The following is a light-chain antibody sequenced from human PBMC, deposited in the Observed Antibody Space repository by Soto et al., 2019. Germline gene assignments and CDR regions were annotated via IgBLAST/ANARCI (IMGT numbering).Light chain of an antibody. Sequence: ETVIAQSPATLSVSPGERATLSCRASQSVSTDLAWYQQKPGQAPRLLIYGASTRATGVPASFSGGGSGTEFTLTISSLRSEDFAVYYCQQHNKWPRTFGQGTKVDIK. J-gene: IGKJ1*01. V-gene: IGKV3-15*01. CDR1: QSVSTD. CDR2: GAS. CDR3: QQHNKWPRT.